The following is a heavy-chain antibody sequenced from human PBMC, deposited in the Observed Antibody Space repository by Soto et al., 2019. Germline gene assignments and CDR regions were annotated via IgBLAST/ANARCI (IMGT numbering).Heavy chain of an antibody. CDR3: AADLEVRGRPLDY. J-gene: IGHJ4*02. D-gene: IGHD1-1*01. V-gene: IGHV1-58*01. CDR1: GFTFTSSA. Sequence: GASVKVSCKASGFTFTSSAVQWVRQARGQRLEWIGWIVVGSGNTNYAQKFQERVTITRDMSTSTAYMELSSLRSEDTAVYYCAADLEVRGRPLDYWGQGTLVTISS. CDR2: IVVGSGNT.